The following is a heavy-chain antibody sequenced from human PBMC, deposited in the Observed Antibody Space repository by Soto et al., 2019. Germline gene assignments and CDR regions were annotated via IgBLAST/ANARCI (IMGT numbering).Heavy chain of an antibody. D-gene: IGHD2-8*02. V-gene: IGHV4-34*01. J-gene: IGHJ4*02. Sequence: PSETLSLTCAVLGGTFIDYYWTWISQQPGTGLEWIGEINHSGSTNYNPSLKSRVTISVDTSKNQFSLKLTSVTAADTAVYYCARGKITGLFDYWRQGTLVIVSS. CDR3: ARGKITGLFDY. CDR2: INHSGST. CDR1: GGTFIDYY.